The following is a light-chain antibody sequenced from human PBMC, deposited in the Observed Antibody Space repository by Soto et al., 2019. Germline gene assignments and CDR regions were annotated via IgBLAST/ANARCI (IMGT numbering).Light chain of an antibody. V-gene: IGKV3-20*01. CDR3: QQYGSSRT. J-gene: IGKJ5*01. CDR1: QSVSSY. Sequence: EIGLTQSPATLSLSPGERATLSCRASQSVSSYLAWYQQKPGQAPRLLIYGASTRATGIPARFSGSGSGTDFTLTISRLEPEDFAVYYCQQYGSSRTFGQGTRLEIK. CDR2: GAS.